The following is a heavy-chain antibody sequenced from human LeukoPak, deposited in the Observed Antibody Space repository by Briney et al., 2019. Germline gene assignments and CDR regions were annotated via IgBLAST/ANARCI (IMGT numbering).Heavy chain of an antibody. CDR3: ARGIAAAGMK. Sequence: PSETLSLTCAVYGGSFSGYYWSWIRQPPGKGLEWIGEINHSGSTNYNPSLKSRVTISVDTSKNQFSLKLSSVTAADTAVYYCARGIAAAGMKWGQGTLVTVSS. CDR1: GGSFSGYY. V-gene: IGHV4-34*01. D-gene: IGHD6-13*01. CDR2: INHSGST. J-gene: IGHJ4*02.